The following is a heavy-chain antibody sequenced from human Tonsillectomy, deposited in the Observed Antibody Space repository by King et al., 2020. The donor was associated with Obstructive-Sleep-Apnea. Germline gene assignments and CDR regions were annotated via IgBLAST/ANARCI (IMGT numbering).Heavy chain of an antibody. D-gene: IGHD1-1*01. CDR1: GFTFDNYG. Sequence: VQLVESGGGVVQPGTSLRLSCVVSGFTFDNYGMHWVRQAPGKGLEWVAFISYDGHSQYTADSVKGRFTISRDNSRDTLYLQLSSVRADDTGLYYCSKVLYPGNYYGLAVWGQGTTV. CDR2: ISYDGHSQ. CDR3: SKVLYPGNYYGLAV. V-gene: IGHV3-30*18. J-gene: IGHJ6*02.